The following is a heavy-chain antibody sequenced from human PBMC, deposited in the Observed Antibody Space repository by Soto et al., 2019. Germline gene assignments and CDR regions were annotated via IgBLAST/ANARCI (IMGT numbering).Heavy chain of an antibody. CDR2: IWYDGSNK. CDR3: ARDITLFGFGALSYYYYGMDV. CDR1: GFTFSSYG. V-gene: IGHV3-33*01. Sequence: GGSLRLSCAASGFTFSSYGMHWVRQAPGKGLEWVAVIWYDGSNKYYADSVKGRSTISRDNSKNTLYLQMNSLRAEDTAAYYCARDITLFGFGALSYYYYGMDVWGPGTTVTVSS. J-gene: IGHJ6*02. D-gene: IGHD3-3*01.